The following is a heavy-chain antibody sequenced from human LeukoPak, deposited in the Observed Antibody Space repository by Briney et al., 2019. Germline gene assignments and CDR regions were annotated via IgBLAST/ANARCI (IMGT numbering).Heavy chain of an antibody. CDR3: ARENSGSYYWLVDY. V-gene: IGHV4-61*02. Sequence: SQTLSLTCTLSGGSTSSGSYYWSWIRQPAGKGLEWIGRIYTSGSTNYNPSLKSRVTISVDTSKNQFALKLSSVTAADTAVYYCARENSGSYYWLVDYWGQGTLVTVSS. CDR2: IYTSGST. J-gene: IGHJ4*02. CDR1: GGSTSSGSYY. D-gene: IGHD1-26*01.